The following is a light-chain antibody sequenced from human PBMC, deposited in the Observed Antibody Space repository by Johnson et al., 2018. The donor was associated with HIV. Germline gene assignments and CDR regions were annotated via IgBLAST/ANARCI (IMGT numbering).Light chain of an antibody. Sequence: QSVLTQPPSVSAAPGQKVTISCSGSSSNIGDNSVSWYQHLPGTAPKLLIYDDNKRPSGIPDRFSGSKSGTSATLGITGLQTGDEADYYCGTWDNSPSAGVFGTGTKVTAL. J-gene: IGLJ1*01. CDR1: SSNIGDNS. V-gene: IGLV1-51*01. CDR3: GTWDNSPSAGV. CDR2: DDN.